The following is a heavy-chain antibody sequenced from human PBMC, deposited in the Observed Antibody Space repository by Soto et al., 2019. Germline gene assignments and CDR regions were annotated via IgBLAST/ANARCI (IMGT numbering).Heavy chain of an antibody. J-gene: IGHJ6*02. CDR2: IIPMFGTA. D-gene: IGHD2-21*02. CDR1: GGTFINHA. CDR3: ARDDATYCGGDCYRYFFYGLDV. V-gene: IGHV1-69*01. Sequence: QVQLVQSGAEVKKPGSSVKISCKASGGTFINHAFSWVRQAPGQGLEWMGGIIPMFGTADYSQKFQGRVMITADESTTTAHMELSSLRSDDSAVYYCARDDATYCGGDCYRYFFYGLDVWGQGTTVTVSS.